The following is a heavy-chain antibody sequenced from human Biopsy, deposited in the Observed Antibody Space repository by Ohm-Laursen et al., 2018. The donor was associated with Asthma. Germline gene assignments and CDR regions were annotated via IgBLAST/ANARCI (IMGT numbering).Heavy chain of an antibody. J-gene: IGHJ5*02. CDR3: ALSQDSGFDDHSPSWFDP. D-gene: IGHD3-9*01. CDR2: IYWDDYN. CDR1: GFSLRTPGVG. V-gene: IGHV2-5*02. Sequence: TQTLTLTRSFSGFSLRTPGVGVGWIRQSPGKALEWLALIYWDDYNLFRPSLKRRLTITKDPPKNQVVLTMTKMDPVDSGTYYCALSQDSGFDDHSPSWFDPWGQGTLVTVSS.